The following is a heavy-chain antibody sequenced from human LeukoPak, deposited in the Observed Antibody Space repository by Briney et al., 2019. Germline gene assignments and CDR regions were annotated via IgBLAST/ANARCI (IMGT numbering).Heavy chain of an antibody. CDR2: ISSSGSSI. CDR3: ARDSHKFDSSGYYPDAFDI. V-gene: IGHV3-48*04. D-gene: IGHD3-22*01. J-gene: IGHJ3*02. CDR1: GVTFSSAW. Sequence: PGGSLRLSCAGSGVTFSSAWMNWVRQAPGKGLEWVSYISSSGSSIYYADSVKGRFTISRDNAKKSLYLQMHSLRAEDTAVYYCARDSHKFDSSGYYPDAFDIWGQGTMVTVSS.